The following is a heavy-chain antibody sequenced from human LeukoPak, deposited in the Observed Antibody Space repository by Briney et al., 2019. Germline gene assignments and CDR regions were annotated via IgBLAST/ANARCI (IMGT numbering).Heavy chain of an antibody. J-gene: IGHJ4*02. D-gene: IGHD3-3*01. Sequence: GASVKVSCKASGFTFTGYYIHWVRQAPGQGLEWMGWINPESGGPDYAQKFQGRVNMTRDTSISTAYMELSRLRSDDTAVYYCARVRFSGVVIIDYWGQGTLVTVSS. CDR1: GFTFTGYY. CDR2: INPESGGP. V-gene: IGHV1-2*02. CDR3: ARVRFSGVVIIDY.